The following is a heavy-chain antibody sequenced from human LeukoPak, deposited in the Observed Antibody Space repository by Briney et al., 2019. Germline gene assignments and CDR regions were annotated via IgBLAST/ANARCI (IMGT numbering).Heavy chain of an antibody. Sequence: SETLSLTCSVSGGSISRNYWSWIRQSPEKGLEWIGYIHYSGSTNYNPSLKSRVIMAVDTSRNHFSLRLSSVTAADTAVYYCARVKPDVGDCCYYYAMDVWGQGITVTVSS. V-gene: IGHV4-59*01. CDR1: GGSISRNY. CDR3: ARVKPDVGDCCYYYAMDV. J-gene: IGHJ6*02. CDR2: IHYSGST. D-gene: IGHD2-21*02.